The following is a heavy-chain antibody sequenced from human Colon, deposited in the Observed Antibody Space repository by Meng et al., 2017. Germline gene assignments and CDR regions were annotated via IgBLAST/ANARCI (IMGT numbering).Heavy chain of an antibody. J-gene: IGHJ5*02. CDR3: AKLVRS. V-gene: IGHV3-23*01. D-gene: IGHD2-2*01. CDR2: ITSGSNST. Sequence: GESLKISCAASGFTLSSSSMSWVRQAPGKGLEWVSVITSGSNSTYYADSVKGRFTISRDNSKNTLYLQMNSLRVEDTAIYYCAKLVRSWGQGTLVTVSS. CDR1: GFTLSSSS.